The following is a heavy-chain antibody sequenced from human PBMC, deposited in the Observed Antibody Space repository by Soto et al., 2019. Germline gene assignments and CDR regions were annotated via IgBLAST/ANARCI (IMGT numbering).Heavy chain of an antibody. V-gene: IGHV4-34*01. CDR2: INHSGST. J-gene: IGHJ5*02. CDR1: GGSFSGYY. Sequence: SETLSLTCAVYGGSFSGYYWSWIRQPPGKGLEWIGEINHSGSTYYNPSLKSRVTISVDTSKNQFSLKLSSVTAADTAVYYCARHSIVFGVVIRNWFDPWGQGTPVTVSS. D-gene: IGHD3-3*01. CDR3: ARHSIVFGVVIRNWFDP.